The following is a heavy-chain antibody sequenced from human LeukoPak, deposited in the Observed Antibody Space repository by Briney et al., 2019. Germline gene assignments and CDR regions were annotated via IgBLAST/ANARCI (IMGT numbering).Heavy chain of an antibody. CDR1: GFTFHNYA. D-gene: IGHD3-22*01. CDR3: AKGETYYYDDSACDY. Sequence: PGRSLRLSCAASGFTFHNYAMHWVRQAPGKGLEWVSGISWSSGSIGYADSVKGRFTISRDNAENSLYLQMNSLRAEDTALYYCAKGETYYYDDSACDYWGQGILVTVSS. CDR2: ISWSSGSI. V-gene: IGHV3-9*01. J-gene: IGHJ4*02.